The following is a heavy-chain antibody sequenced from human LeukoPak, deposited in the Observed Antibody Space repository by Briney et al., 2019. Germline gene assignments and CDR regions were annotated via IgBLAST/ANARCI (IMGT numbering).Heavy chain of an antibody. CDR2: IRYDGSNK. V-gene: IGHV3-30*02. D-gene: IGHD5-24*01. J-gene: IGHJ4*02. CDR3: ARDGYNSGHGYFDY. Sequence: GGSLRLSCAASGFTFSNYGMHWVRQAPGKGLEWVAFIRYDGSNKYYADSVKGRFTISRDNSKNTLYLQMNSLRAEDTAVYYCARDGYNSGHGYFDYWGQGTLVTVSS. CDR1: GFTFSNYG.